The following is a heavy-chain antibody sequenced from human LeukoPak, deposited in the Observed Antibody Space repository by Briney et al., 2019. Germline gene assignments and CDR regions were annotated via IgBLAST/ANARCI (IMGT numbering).Heavy chain of an antibody. V-gene: IGHV1-18*01. CDR2: ISAYNGNT. CDR3: ARYRYSYGHGYYYYMDV. J-gene: IGHJ6*03. D-gene: IGHD5-18*01. CDR1: GYTFTSYG. Sequence: ASVKVSCKASGYTFTSYGISWVRQAPGQGLEWMGWISAYNGNTNYAQKLQGRVTMTTDTSTSTAYMELRSLRSDDTAVYYCARYRYSYGHGYYYYMDVWGKGTTVTVSS.